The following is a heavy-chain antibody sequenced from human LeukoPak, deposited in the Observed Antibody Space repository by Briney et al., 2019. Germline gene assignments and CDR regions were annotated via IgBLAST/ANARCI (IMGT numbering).Heavy chain of an antibody. CDR2: IRHSGDT. V-gene: IGHV4-38-2*02. J-gene: IGHJ4*02. Sequence: SETLSLTCTVSGYSITSIYYWGWIRQPPGKGLEWIGSIRHSGDTAYNPSLKSRVTISVDTSKSQFSLKLSSVTAADTAVYYCARSYASSGLDHWGQGTLVTVSS. D-gene: IGHD3-16*01. CDR1: GYSITSIYY. CDR3: ARSYASSGLDH.